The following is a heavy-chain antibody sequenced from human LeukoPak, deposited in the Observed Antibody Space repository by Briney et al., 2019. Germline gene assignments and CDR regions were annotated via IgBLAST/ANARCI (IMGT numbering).Heavy chain of an antibody. D-gene: IGHD5-24*01. CDR2: IYYSGST. CDR3: ARHSWERWLQFRTDAFDI. Sequence: PSETLSLTCTVSGGSISSSSYYWGWIRQPPGKGLEWIGSIYYSGSTYYNPSLKSRVTISVDTSKNQFSLKLSSVTAADTAVYYCARHSWERWLQFRTDAFDIWGQGTMVTVSS. CDR1: GGSISSSSYY. J-gene: IGHJ3*02. V-gene: IGHV4-39*01.